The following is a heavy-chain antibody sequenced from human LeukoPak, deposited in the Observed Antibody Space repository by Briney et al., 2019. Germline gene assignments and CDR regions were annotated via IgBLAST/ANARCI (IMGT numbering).Heavy chain of an antibody. CDR2: ITSGDGSP. V-gene: IGHV3-23*01. Sequence: QPGGSLRLSCAASGFTFGTSAMSWARQTPEKGLEWVSTITSGDGSPYYADSVKGRFTISRDNSNNMLYLQMNSLRAEDTAVYYCTKRGAYYVDYWGRGIPVTVSS. CDR1: GFTFGTSA. J-gene: IGHJ4*02. CDR3: TKRGAYYVDY. D-gene: IGHD3-16*01.